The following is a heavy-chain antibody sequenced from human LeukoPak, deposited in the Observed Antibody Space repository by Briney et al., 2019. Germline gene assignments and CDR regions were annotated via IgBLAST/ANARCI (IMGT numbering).Heavy chain of an antibody. CDR3: ARDKARAGWGSFFVTGHSWYFDL. J-gene: IGHJ2*01. D-gene: IGHD7-27*01. CDR2: INSSSSYI. Sequence: GGSLRLSCAASGFTFSNYNMNWVRQAPGKGLEWVSSINSSSSYIYYADSVKGRFTISRDNAKNSLYLQMNSLRAEDTAVYYCARDKARAGWGSFFVTGHSWYFDLWGRGTLVTVSS. V-gene: IGHV3-21*01. CDR1: GFTFSNYN.